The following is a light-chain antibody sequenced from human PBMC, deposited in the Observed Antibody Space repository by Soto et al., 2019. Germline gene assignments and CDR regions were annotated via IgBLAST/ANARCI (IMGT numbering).Light chain of an antibody. CDR3: QQYGSSPWK. Sequence: EIVLTQSPGTLSLSPGERATLSCRARQRVSSSYLAWYQQKPGQAPRLLIYGASSRATGIPDRFSGSGSGKDFTLTISRLEPEDFAVNYCQQYGSSPWKVCQGTKGEIQ. V-gene: IGKV3-20*01. CDR1: QRVSSSY. CDR2: GAS. J-gene: IGKJ1*01.